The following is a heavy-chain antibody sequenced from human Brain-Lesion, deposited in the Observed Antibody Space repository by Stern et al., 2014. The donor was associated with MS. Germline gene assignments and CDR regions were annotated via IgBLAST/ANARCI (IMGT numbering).Heavy chain of an antibody. CDR2: IKRLADGGTT. V-gene: IGHV3-15*01. CDR3: TTVSPIVRIAA. D-gene: IGHD2-8*01. Sequence: EVQLVESGGGLVKPGGSLRLSCAASGFPLSNAWMTWVRQAPGKGLEWVGRIKRLADGGTTDYAAPVKGRFTTSRNESQNTLHMQMNRLKTEDTAVYYCTTVSPIVRIAAWGPGTQVAVSS. CDR1: GFPLSNAW. J-gene: IGHJ5*02.